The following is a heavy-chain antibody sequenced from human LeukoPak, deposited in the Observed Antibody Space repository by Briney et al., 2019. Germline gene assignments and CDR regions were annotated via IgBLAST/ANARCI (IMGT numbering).Heavy chain of an antibody. Sequence: GGSLRLSCATSGFPFETNAMSWVRQAPGKGLEWVATIGNTETFYADSVTGRFTISRDNSKNTVTLQMNRLRVEDTAIYYCAKDWIQFNRVFDCFDSWGQGTLVTVSS. CDR2: IGNTET. CDR3: AKDWIQFNRVFDCFDS. CDR1: GFPFETNA. J-gene: IGHJ4*02. D-gene: IGHD5-18*01. V-gene: IGHV3-23*01.